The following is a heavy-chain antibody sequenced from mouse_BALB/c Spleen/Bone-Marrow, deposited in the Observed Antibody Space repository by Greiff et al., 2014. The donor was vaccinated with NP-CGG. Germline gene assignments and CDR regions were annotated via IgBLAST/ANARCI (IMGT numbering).Heavy chain of an antibody. CDR1: GFSFSDFY. J-gene: IGHJ4*01. CDR2: SRNKANDYTT. CDR3: ARDTRRAMDY. V-gene: IGHV7-1*02. Sequence: EVQLEQSGGGLVQPGGSLRLSCATSGFSFSDFYMKWVRQPPGKRLEWLAASRNKANDYTTEYNASVKGRFIVSRDTSQSILYLQMNALRAEDTAIYYCARDTRRAMDYWGQGTSVTVSS.